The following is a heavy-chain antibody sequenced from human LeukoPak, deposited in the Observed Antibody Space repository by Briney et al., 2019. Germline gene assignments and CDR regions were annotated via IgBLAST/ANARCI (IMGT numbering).Heavy chain of an antibody. D-gene: IGHD2-15*01. CDR3: ARRGWYCSGGSCYSSIYYYYMDV. Sequence: ASVKVSCKASGGTFSSYAISWVRQAPGQGLEWMGWINPNSGGTNYAQKFQGRVTMTRDTSISTAYMELSRLRSDDTAVYYCARRGWYCSGGSCYSSIYYYYMDVWGKGTTVTVSS. CDR1: GGTFSSYA. J-gene: IGHJ6*03. CDR2: INPNSGGT. V-gene: IGHV1-2*02.